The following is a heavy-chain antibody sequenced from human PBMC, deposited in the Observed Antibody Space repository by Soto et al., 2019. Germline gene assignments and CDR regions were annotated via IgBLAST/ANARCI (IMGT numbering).Heavy chain of an antibody. CDR3: ATSSSSGGMDV. CDR2: INHSGST. Sequence: PSETLSLTCAVYGGSFSGYYWSWIRQPPGKGLEWIGEINHSGSTNYNPSLKSRVTISVDTSKNQFSLKLSSVTAADTAVYYCATSSSSGGMDVWGQGTTVTVS. CDR1: GGSFSGYY. V-gene: IGHV4-34*01. J-gene: IGHJ6*02. D-gene: IGHD6-13*01.